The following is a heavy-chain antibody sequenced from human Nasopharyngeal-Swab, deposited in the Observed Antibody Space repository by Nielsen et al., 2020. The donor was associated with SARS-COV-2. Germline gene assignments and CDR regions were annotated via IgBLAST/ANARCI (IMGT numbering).Heavy chain of an antibody. CDR1: GFTFSSYS. CDR3: AKDGGYCSGGSCYLYYFDY. V-gene: IGHV3-21*04. J-gene: IGHJ4*02. CDR2: ISSSSSYI. Sequence: GESLKISCAASGFTFSSYSMNWVRQAPGKGLEWVSSISSSSSYIYYADSVKGRFTISRDNAKNSLYLQMNSLRAEDTALYYCAKDGGYCSGGSCYLYYFDYWGQGTLVTVSS. D-gene: IGHD2-15*01.